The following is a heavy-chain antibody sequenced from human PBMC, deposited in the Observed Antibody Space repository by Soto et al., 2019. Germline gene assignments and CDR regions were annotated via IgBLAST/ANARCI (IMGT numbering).Heavy chain of an antibody. D-gene: IGHD3-10*01. CDR3: AKESSSSGSYCYAYPKPYGFFDY. CDR2: ISYDGSNK. J-gene: IGHJ4*02. V-gene: IGHV3-30*18. Sequence: QVQLVESGGGVVQPGRSLRLSCAASGFTFSSYGMHWVRQAPGKGLEWVAVISYDGSNKYYADSVKGRFTISRDNSKNTLYLKMNSLRAEDTAVYYCAKESSSSGSYCYAYPKPYGFFDYWGQGTLVTVSS. CDR1: GFTFSSYG.